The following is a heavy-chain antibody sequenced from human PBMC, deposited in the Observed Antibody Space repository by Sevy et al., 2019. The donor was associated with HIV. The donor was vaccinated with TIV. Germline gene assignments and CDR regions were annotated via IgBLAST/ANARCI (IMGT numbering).Heavy chain of an antibody. J-gene: IGHJ4*02. CDR3: AKEGMPSGPRLLWFAELLYQFDF. D-gene: IGHD3-10*01. CDR1: GFTFSSHG. V-gene: IGHV3-30*18. CDR2: ISYDGGQK. Sequence: GGSLRLSCAASGFTFSSHGIHWVRQAPGKGLEWVAVISYDGGQKYYADSIKGRINNSRDNYKNTLYLQKNSLRPEETALDDCAKEGMPSGPRLLWFAELLYQFDFLGQGTVVTVSS.